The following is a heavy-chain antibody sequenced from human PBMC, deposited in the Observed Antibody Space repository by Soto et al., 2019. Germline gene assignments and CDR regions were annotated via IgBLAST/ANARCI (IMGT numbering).Heavy chain of an antibody. D-gene: IGHD3-16*02. V-gene: IGHV4-34*01. Sequence: QVQLQQGGAGLLKPSETLSLTCAVYGGSFSGYYWSWIRKPPGTGLEWIGEINNSGSTNYNPALKSRVTISIDTSKDQLSLTLSSVTAADTAVYYCARGAHWFHDYIWASYRYTPLGFDYWGQGTLVTVSS. CDR1: GGSFSGYY. CDR2: INNSGST. CDR3: ARGAHWFHDYIWASYRYTPLGFDY. J-gene: IGHJ4*02.